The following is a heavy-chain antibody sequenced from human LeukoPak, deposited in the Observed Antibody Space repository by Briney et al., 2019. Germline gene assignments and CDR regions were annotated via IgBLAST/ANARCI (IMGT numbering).Heavy chain of an antibody. J-gene: IGHJ4*02. Sequence: GGSLRLSCAASGFTFSSYGMHWVRQAPGKGLEWVAVISYDGSNKYYADSVKGRFTISRDNSKNTLYLQMNSLRAEDTAVYYCAKDGSSGYSEDYWGQGTLVTVSS. CDR1: GFTFSSYG. V-gene: IGHV3-30*18. D-gene: IGHD6-19*01. CDR2: ISYDGSNK. CDR3: AKDGSSGYSEDY.